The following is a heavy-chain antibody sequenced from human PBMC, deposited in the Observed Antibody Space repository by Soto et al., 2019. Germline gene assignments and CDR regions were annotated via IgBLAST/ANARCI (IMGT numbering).Heavy chain of an antibody. Sequence: ASGPTLVNPTQTLTLTCTFSGFSLSTSGVGVGWIRQPPGKALEWLALIYWNDDKRYSPSLKSRLTITKVTSKNQVVLTMTNMDPVDTATYYCAHLYYDFWSGYAPKNNWFDPSGKGTLVTVSS. CDR3: AHLYYDFWSGYAPKNNWFDP. D-gene: IGHD3-3*01. J-gene: IGHJ5*02. V-gene: IGHV2-5*01. CDR1: GFSLSTSGVG. CDR2: IYWNDDK.